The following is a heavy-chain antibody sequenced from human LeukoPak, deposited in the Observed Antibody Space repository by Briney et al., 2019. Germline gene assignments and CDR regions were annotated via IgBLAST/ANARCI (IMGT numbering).Heavy chain of an antibody. V-gene: IGHV1-69*10. J-gene: IGHJ5*02. D-gene: IGHD3-10*01. Sequence: SVKVSCKASGGTFSSYAISWVRQAPGQGLEWMGGIIPILGIANYAQKFQGRVTITADKSTGTAYMELSSLRSEDTAVYYCARSEYYGSGNWFDPWGQGTLVTVSS. CDR2: IIPILGIA. CDR1: GGTFSSYA. CDR3: ARSEYYGSGNWFDP.